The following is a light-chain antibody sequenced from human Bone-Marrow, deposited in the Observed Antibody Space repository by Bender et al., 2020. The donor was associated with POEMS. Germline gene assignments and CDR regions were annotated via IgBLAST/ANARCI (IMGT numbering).Light chain of an antibody. CDR1: SSDVGGYHL. Sequence: QSALTQPASVSGSPGQSITISCTGTSSDVGGYHLFSWYQQHPGKAPKLMIYEVSNWPSEVSNRFSGSKSGNTASLTISGLQAEDEADYYCSSYAGSFTWVFGGGTKLTVL. J-gene: IGLJ3*02. CDR3: SSYAGSFTWV. CDR2: EVS. V-gene: IGLV2-23*02.